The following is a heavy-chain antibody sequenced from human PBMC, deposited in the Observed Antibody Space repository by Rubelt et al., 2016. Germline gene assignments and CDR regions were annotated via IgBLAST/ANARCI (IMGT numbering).Heavy chain of an antibody. V-gene: IGHV1-2*02. J-gene: IGHJ4*02. CDR1: GYTFTGYY. Sequence: QVQLVQSGAEVKKPGASVKVSCKASGYTFTGYYMHWVRQAPGQGLEWMGWINPNSGGTNYAPKVQGRVTRTRDTSISTAYMELSRLRSDDTAVYYCARDLYKGPRWLVAYWGQGTLVTVSS. CDR2: INPNSGGT. D-gene: IGHD6-19*01. CDR3: ARDLYKGPRWLVAY.